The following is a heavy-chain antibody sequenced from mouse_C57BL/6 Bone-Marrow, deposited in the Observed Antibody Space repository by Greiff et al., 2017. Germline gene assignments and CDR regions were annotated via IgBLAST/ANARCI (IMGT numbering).Heavy chain of an antibody. CDR3: ARPYYSNYWYFDV. V-gene: IGHV1-55*01. J-gene: IGHJ1*03. CDR2: IYPGSGST. Sequence: QVQLQQPGAELVKPGASVKMSCKASGYTFTSYWLTWVKPRPGQGLEWIGDIYPGSGSTNYNEKFKSKATLTVDTSSRTAYMQLSSLTSEDSAVYYCARPYYSNYWYFDVWGTGTTVTVSS. D-gene: IGHD2-5*01. CDR1: GYTFTSYW.